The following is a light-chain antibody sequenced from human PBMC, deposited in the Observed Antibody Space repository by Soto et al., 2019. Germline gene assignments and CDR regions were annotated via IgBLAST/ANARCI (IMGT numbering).Light chain of an antibody. CDR3: VQTLQTYT. CDR1: QSLLHSDGYNY. Sequence: DVVMTQSPLSLPVTPGEPASISCRSSQSLLHSDGYNYLEWYLQRPGQSPQLLIYLGSSRASGVPDRSSGSGSGTEFTLKIRRVEAEDVGVYYCVQTLQTYTFGPRTKLEIK. CDR2: LGS. J-gene: IGKJ2*01. V-gene: IGKV2-28*01.